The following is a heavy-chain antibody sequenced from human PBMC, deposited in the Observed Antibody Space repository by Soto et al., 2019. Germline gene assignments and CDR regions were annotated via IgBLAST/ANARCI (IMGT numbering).Heavy chain of an antibody. CDR2: IIPISTTT. CDR3: AREVAADGTFREDVFDI. D-gene: IGHD6-13*01. CDR1: GGTFSNHA. V-gene: IGHV1-69*12. Sequence: QVHLVQSGAEVKKPGSSVKVSCKAPGGTFSNHAINWVRQAPGQGLEWMVRIIPISTTTNYAQKFQGRVSMTADESTTTAYMELSRLKHDETAVYYCAREVAADGTFREDVFDIWGQGTLVTVSS. J-gene: IGHJ3*02.